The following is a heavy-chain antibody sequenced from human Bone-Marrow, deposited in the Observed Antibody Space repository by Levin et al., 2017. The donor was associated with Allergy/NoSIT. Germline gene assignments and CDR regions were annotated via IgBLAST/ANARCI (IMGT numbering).Heavy chain of an antibody. Sequence: KHGESLKISCKASGGTFSSYAISWVRQAPGQGLEWLGGIIPIFGTANYAQKFQGRVTITADESTSTAYMELSSLRSEDTAVYYCARENPLENIAVAALTAFDIWGQGTMVTVSS. CDR1: GGTFSSYA. CDR2: IIPIFGTA. V-gene: IGHV1-69*01. D-gene: IGHD6-19*01. J-gene: IGHJ3*02. CDR3: ARENPLENIAVAALTAFDI.